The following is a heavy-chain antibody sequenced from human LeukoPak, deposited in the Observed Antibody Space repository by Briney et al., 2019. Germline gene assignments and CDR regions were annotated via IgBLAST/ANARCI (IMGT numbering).Heavy chain of an antibody. CDR3: ARGKNDILIGLFPPIDY. Sequence: SETLSLTCTVSGASISSYNWSWIRQPPGKGLEWIGYIYNSGSTNYNPSLKSRVTISVDRPKNQFSLKLSSVTAADTAVYYCARGKNDILIGLFPPIDYWGQGTLVTVSS. V-gene: IGHV4-59*01. CDR2: IYNSGST. CDR1: GASISSYN. J-gene: IGHJ4*02. D-gene: IGHD3-9*01.